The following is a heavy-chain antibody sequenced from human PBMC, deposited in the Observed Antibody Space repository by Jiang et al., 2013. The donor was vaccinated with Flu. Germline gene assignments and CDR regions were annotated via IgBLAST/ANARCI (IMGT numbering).Heavy chain of an antibody. J-gene: IGHJ4*02. Sequence: KPTQTLTLTCTFSGFSLSTSGMCVSWIRQPPGKALEWLALIDWDDDKYYSTSLKTRLTISKDTSKNQVVLTMTNMDPVDTATYYCARSGEYYYGSGSYYNGGRYFDYWGQGTLVTVSS. V-gene: IGHV2-70*01. CDR1: GFSLSTSGMC. D-gene: IGHD3-10*01. CDR2: IDWDDDK. CDR3: ARSGEYYYGSGSYYNGGRYFDY.